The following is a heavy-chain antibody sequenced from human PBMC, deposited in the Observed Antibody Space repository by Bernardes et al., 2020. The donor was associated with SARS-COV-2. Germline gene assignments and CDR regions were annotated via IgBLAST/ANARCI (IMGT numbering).Heavy chain of an antibody. V-gene: IGHV3-48*04. D-gene: IGHD6-19*01. Sequence: GGSLRLSCAASGFNFLSYTMTWVRQTPGKGLEWVSYMSVSNDNLYYANSVKGRFTISRDNAKNSLYLQMNSLRVEDTAVYYCARGAEQWLARKRAYYYYAMDGWGRDNTVTGS. CDR1: GFNFLSYT. J-gene: IGHJ6*02. CDR2: MSVSNDNL. CDR3: ARGAEQWLARKRAYYYYAMDG.